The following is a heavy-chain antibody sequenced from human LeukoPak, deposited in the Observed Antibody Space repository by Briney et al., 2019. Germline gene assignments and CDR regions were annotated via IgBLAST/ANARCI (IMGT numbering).Heavy chain of an antibody. J-gene: IGHJ4*02. Sequence: ASVKVSCKASGYTFTDYFMHWVRQAPGQGLEWMGWISAYNGNTKYEEKVQDRVTMTTDTSTNTVYMELRSLRSDDLAVYYCGRENFASETYYCDYWGQGTQVTVSS. CDR2: ISAYNGNT. V-gene: IGHV1-18*03. D-gene: IGHD3-10*01. CDR3: GRENFASETYYCDY. CDR1: GYTFTDYF.